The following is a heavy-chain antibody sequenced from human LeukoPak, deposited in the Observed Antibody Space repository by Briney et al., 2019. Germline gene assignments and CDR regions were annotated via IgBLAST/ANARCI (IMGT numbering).Heavy chain of an antibody. D-gene: IGHD2-2*01. CDR1: GYTFTNYD. CDR3: ARGPYCRSTSCPYYLDV. CDR2: MNPDSGNT. Sequence: ASVKVSCKPSGYTFTNYDINWVRQAAGQGLEWMGWMNPDSGNTGYAQKFQGRVTITKNTSISTAYMELSSLRSEDTALYYCARGPYCRSTSCPYYLDVWGKGTTVTVSS. J-gene: IGHJ6*03. V-gene: IGHV1-8*03.